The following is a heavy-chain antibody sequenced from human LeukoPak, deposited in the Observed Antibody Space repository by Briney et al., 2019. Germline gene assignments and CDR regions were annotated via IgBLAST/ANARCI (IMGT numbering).Heavy chain of an antibody. V-gene: IGHV4-39*01. CDR1: GGSISSSSYY. D-gene: IGHD4-17*01. J-gene: IGHJ4*02. Sequence: SETLSLTCTVSGGSISSSSYYWGWIRQPPGKGLEWIGSIYYSGSTYYNPSLKSRVTISVDTSKNQFSLKLSSVTAADTAVYYGARQEGYGEYRYWGQGTLVTVSS. CDR2: IYYSGST. CDR3: ARQEGYGEYRY.